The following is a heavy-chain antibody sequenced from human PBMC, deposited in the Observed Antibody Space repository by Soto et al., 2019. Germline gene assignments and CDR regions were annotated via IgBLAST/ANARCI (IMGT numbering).Heavy chain of an antibody. J-gene: IGHJ4*02. Sequence: GGSLRLSCAASGFTFSSYWMSWVRQAPGKGLEWVANIKQDGSEKYYVVSVKGRFTISRDNAKNSLYLQMNSLRAEDTAVYYCARSGYSGYKRTKDYFDYWGQGTLVTVSS. D-gene: IGHD5-12*01. CDR2: IKQDGSEK. CDR1: GFTFSSYW. CDR3: ARSGYSGYKRTKDYFDY. V-gene: IGHV3-7*01.